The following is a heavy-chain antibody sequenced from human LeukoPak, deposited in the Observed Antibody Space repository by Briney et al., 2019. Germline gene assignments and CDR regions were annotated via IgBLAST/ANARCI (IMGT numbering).Heavy chain of an antibody. CDR2: IWYDGGNK. V-gene: IGHV3-33*01. J-gene: IGHJ4*02. CDR1: GFIFSSYG. CDR3: ARINGDGYRIDY. Sequence: QPGGSLRLSCTASGFIFSSYGMHWVRQAPGKGLEWVAVIWYDGGNKYYADSVKGRFTISRDNSKNTLYLQMNSLRAEDTVMYYCARINGDGYRIDYWGQGTLVTVSS. D-gene: IGHD5-24*01.